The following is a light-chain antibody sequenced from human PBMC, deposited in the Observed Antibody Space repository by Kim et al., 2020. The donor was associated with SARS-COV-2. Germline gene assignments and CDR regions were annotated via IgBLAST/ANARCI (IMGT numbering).Light chain of an antibody. CDR1: NIGSKS. Sequence: SLAPGETARISWGGNNIGSKSVHWYQQKPGQAPVLVIYYPSDRPSGIPDRFSGSNSGNTATLTISRVEAGDEADYYCQVWHSSSGVFGGGTQLTVL. V-gene: IGLV3-21*04. J-gene: IGLJ3*02. CDR3: QVWHSSSGV. CDR2: YPS.